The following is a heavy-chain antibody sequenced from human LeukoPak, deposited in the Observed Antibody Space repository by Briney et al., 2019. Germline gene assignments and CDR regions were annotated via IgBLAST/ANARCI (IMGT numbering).Heavy chain of an antibody. CDR1: GFTFSSNW. V-gene: IGHV3-7*03. Sequence: PGGSLRLSCVASGFTFSSNWMSWVRQAPGKGLEWVANIKTDGSEKYYVDSVKGRFTISRDNAKNSLYLQMNSLRAEDTAVYYCARDYTGYFPWGQGTLVIVSS. D-gene: IGHD3-9*01. CDR3: ARDYTGYFP. J-gene: IGHJ5*02. CDR2: IKTDGSEK.